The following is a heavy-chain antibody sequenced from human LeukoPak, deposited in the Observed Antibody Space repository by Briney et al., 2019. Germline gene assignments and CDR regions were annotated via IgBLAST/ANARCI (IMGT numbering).Heavy chain of an antibody. CDR3: AKDGIVGARSYYYYYMDV. Sequence: PGRSLRLSCAASGFTFSVYAMHWVRQAPGKGLEWVAIISYDGSNKYYADSVKGRFTISRDNSKNTLYLQMNSLRAEDTAVYYCAKDGIVGARSYYYYYMDVWGKGTTGTISS. D-gene: IGHD1-26*01. CDR1: GFTFSVYA. J-gene: IGHJ6*03. CDR2: ISYDGSNK. V-gene: IGHV3-30*04.